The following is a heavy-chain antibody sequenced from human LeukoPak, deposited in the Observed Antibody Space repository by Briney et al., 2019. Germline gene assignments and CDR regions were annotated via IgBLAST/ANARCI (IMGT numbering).Heavy chain of an antibody. D-gene: IGHD6-6*01. J-gene: IGHJ6*03. CDR1: GYTFTSYD. CDR3: ARGRGGMAARPDYYYIDV. Sequence: ASVKVSCKASGYTFTSYDINWVRQATGQGLEWMGWMNPNSGNTGYAQKFQGRVTMTRNTSISTAYMELSSLRSEDTAVYYCARGRGGMAARPDYYYIDVWGKGTTVTVYS. V-gene: IGHV1-8*01. CDR2: MNPNSGNT.